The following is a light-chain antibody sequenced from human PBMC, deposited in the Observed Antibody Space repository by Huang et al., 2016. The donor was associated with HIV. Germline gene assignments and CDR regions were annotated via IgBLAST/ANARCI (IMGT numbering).Light chain of an antibody. CDR2: GAS. CDR3: QQYDNWPLT. J-gene: IGKJ3*01. V-gene: IGKV3-15*01. CDR1: QSVSAN. Sequence: EIVMTQSPATLSVSPGERATLSCRASQSVSANVAWYQQKPGQAPRLLIYGASTRATGLPARCSGSGSGTEFTLTISSLQSEDFAFYYCQQYDNWPLTFGPGTKVDIK.